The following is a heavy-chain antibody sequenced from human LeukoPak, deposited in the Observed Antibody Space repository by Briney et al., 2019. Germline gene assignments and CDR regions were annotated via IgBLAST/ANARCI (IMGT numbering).Heavy chain of an antibody. J-gene: IGHJ6*02. V-gene: IGHV4-34*01. Sequence: SETLSLTCAVYGGSFSGYYWSWIRQPPGKGLEWIGEINHSGSTNYNPSLKSRVTISVDTSKNQFSLKLSSVTAADTAVYYCARGHHGLEFWGQGTTVTVSS. CDR2: INHSGST. CDR1: GGSFSGYY. CDR3: ARGHHGLEF.